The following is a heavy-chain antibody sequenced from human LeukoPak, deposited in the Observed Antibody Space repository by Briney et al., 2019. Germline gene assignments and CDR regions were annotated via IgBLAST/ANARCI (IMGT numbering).Heavy chain of an antibody. D-gene: IGHD1-26*01. J-gene: IGHJ5*02. CDR1: GYTFTGYY. V-gene: IGHV1-2*02. CDR3: ARDSSGSYSATNWFDP. Sequence: ASVKVSCKASGYTFTGYYMHWVRQAPGQGLEWMGWINPNSGGITYAQKFQGRVTMTRDTSISTAYMELSRLRSDDTAVYYCARDSSGSYSATNWFDPWGQGTLVTVSS. CDR2: INPNSGGI.